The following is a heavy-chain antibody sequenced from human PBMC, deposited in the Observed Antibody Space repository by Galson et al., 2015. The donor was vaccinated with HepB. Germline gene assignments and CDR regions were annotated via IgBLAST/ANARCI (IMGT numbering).Heavy chain of an antibody. V-gene: IGHV4-59*04. CDR2: IYYSGST. Sequence: QVQLQESGPGLVKPSETLSLTCTVSGGSISSYYWSWIRQPPGKGLEWIGYIYYSGSTYYNPSLKSRVTISVDTSKNQFSLKLSSVTAADTAVYYCARMKNIHRIAAAGTFGYYYYGMDVWGQGTTVTVSS. J-gene: IGHJ6*02. D-gene: IGHD6-13*01. CDR3: ARMKNIHRIAAAGTFGYYYYGMDV. CDR1: GGSISSYY.